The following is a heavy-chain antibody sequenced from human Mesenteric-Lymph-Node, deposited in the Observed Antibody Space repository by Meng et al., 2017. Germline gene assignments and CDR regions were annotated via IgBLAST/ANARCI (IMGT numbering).Heavy chain of an antibody. CDR1: GGSISSYY. CDR2: FHHSGTT. Sequence: SETLSLTCTVSGGSISSYYWSWIRQPPGKGLEWIGNFHHSGTTNYNPSLKSRVTISVDTSKNQFSLKLSSVTAADTAVYYCARVGGDDAFDIWGQGTMVTVSS. CDR3: ARVGGDDAFDI. V-gene: IGHV4-59*01. D-gene: IGHD3-16*01. J-gene: IGHJ3*02.